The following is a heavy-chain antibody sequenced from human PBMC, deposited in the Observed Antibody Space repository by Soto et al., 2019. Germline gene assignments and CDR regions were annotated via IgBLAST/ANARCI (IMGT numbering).Heavy chain of an antibody. CDR3: ESALPGDYGALDT. J-gene: IGHJ3*02. CDR1: GFTFSSYG. CDR2: IWYDGSNK. V-gene: IGHV3-33*01. Sequence: EGSLRLSCAASGFTFSSYGMHWARQGPGKGLEWVAVIWYDGSNKVYADSVKGRFTISKDNSKNTLYLQMNSLRAEDTAVYYWESALPGDYGALDTWGQANMVTV. D-gene: IGHD4-17*01.